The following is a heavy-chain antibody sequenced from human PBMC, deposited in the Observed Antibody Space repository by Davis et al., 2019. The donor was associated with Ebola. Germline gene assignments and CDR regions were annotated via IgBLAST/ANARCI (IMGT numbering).Heavy chain of an antibody. CDR1: RFTFSDNY. Sequence: GGSLRLSCAASRFTFSDNYMNWIRQAPGKGLEWLSYISSSGTYTNYADSVKGRFTISRDNSKNTVFLQMISLRAEDTAVYYCAKDPPPTETYYYYYMDVWGKGTTVTVSS. CDR3: AKDPPPTETYYYYYMDV. V-gene: IGHV3-11*05. D-gene: IGHD4-17*01. J-gene: IGHJ6*03. CDR2: ISSSGTYT.